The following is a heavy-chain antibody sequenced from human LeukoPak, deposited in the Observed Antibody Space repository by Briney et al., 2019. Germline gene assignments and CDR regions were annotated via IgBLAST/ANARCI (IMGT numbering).Heavy chain of an antibody. CDR2: IIPILGIA. CDR1: GGTFSSYA. CDR3: ARSDIVVVPAAEAYYYGMDV. D-gene: IGHD2-2*01. J-gene: IGHJ6*02. Sequence: SVKVSCKASGGTFSSYAISWVRQAPGQGLEWMGRIIPILGIANYAQKFQGRVTITAGKSTSTAYMELSSLGSEDTAVYYCARSDIVVVPAAEAYYYGMDVWGQGTTVTVSS. V-gene: IGHV1-69*04.